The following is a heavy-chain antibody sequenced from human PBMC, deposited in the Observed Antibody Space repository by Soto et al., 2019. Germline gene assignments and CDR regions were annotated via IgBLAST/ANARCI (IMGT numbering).Heavy chain of an antibody. D-gene: IGHD6-19*01. CDR3: ARDMREGLSGWHGVDY. Sequence: QVQLVQSGAEVKKPGASVKVSCKAFGYTFTSYYIHWVRQAPGQGLEWMGIVNPSSGVTGYTQKFQDRVTMTTDTSTSPVYMELSSLRSEDTAVYYCARDMREGLSGWHGVDYWGQGTLVTVSS. CDR2: VNPSSGVT. J-gene: IGHJ4*02. CDR1: GYTFTSYY. V-gene: IGHV1-46*01.